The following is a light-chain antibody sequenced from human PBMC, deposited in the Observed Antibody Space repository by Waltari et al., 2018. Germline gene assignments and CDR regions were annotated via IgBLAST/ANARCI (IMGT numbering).Light chain of an antibody. J-gene: IGKJ5*01. Sequence: EIVMTQSPATLSVSPGERATLSCRASQSVSSNLDWYQQKPGQAPRLLIYGASTRAPGIPARFSGSGSGTEFTLTISSLQSEDFAVYYCQQYNNWPFITFGQGTRLEIK. CDR3: QQYNNWPFIT. CDR1: QSVSSN. V-gene: IGKV3-15*01. CDR2: GAS.